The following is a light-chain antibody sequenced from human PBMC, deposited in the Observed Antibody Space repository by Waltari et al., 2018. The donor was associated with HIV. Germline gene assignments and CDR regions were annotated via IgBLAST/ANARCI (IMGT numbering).Light chain of an antibody. CDR2: KDS. J-gene: IGLJ3*02. CDR3: QSADISDYYLVL. Sequence: SYELTHPPSVSVSPGQTARITCSGDALPNQYAYWYQQKPGQAPVLMIYKDSQRPSGIPERFSGSTSGTTVTLTISGVQAEDEADYYCQSADISDYYLVLFGGGTKLTVL. V-gene: IGLV3-25*03. CDR1: ALPNQY.